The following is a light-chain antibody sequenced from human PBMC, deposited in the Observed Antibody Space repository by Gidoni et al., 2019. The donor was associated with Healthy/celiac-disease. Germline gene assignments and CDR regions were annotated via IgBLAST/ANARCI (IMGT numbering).Light chain of an antibody. CDR3: QQYNNWPRA. CDR1: QSVSSN. V-gene: IGKV3-15*01. CDR2: GAS. J-gene: IGKJ2*01. Sequence: DIVMMQTPATLSVSPGERATLSCRASQSVSSNLTWYQQKPGQAPRLLIYGASTRVTGIPARFSGSGSGTEFTLTISSLQSEDFAVYYCQQYNNWPRAFGQGTKLEIK.